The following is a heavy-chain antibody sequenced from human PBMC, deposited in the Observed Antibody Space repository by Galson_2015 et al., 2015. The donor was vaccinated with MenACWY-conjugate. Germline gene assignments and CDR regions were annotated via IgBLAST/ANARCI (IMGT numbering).Heavy chain of an antibody. CDR2: IRTKINNYAT. CDR3: TRHINSSAIFDY. J-gene: IGHJ4*02. D-gene: IGHD6-19*01. V-gene: IGHV3-73*01. CDR1: GFTFSGST. Sequence: SLRLSCAASGFTFSGSTMHWVRQASGKGLEWVGRIRTKINNYATEYAASVKGRFTIPRDDSKNTAYLQMNSLKTEDTAIYYCTRHINSSAIFDYWGQGALVTVSS.